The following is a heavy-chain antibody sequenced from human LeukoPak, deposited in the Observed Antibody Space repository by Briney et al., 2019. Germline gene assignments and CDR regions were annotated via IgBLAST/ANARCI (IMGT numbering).Heavy chain of an antibody. CDR2: ISSSSSYI. CDR1: GFTFSSYS. Sequence: GGSLRLSCAASGFTFSSYSMNWVRQAPGKGLEWVSSISSSSSYIYYADSVKGRFTISRDNAKNSLYLQMNSLRAEDTAVYYCAGFGSLFDAFDIWGQGTMVTVSS. D-gene: IGHD1-14*01. V-gene: IGHV3-21*01. CDR3: AGFGSLFDAFDI. J-gene: IGHJ3*02.